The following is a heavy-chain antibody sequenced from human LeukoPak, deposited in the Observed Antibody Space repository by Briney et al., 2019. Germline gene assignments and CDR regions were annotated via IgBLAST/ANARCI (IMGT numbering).Heavy chain of an antibody. CDR3: ARDYYDSSALGAFDI. V-gene: IGHV4-4*02. Sequence: PSGTLSLTCAVSGGSISSSNWWSWVRQPPGKGLEWIGEIYHSGSTNYNPSLKSRVTISVDKSKNQFSLKLSSVTAADTAVYYCARDYYDSSALGAFDIWGQGTMVTVSS. CDR1: GGSISSSNW. CDR2: IYHSGST. D-gene: IGHD3-22*01. J-gene: IGHJ3*02.